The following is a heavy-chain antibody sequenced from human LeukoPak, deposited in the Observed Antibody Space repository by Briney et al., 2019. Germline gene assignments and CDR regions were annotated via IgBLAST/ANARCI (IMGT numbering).Heavy chain of an antibody. V-gene: IGHV1-46*03. CDR1: GHTFTSYY. J-gene: IGHJ5*02. CDR3: ASYLPGGGDGNWFDP. CDR2: INPSGGST. Sequence: ASVKVSCKASGHTFTSYYMHWVRQAPGQGLEWMGIINPSGGSTSYAQKFQGRVTMTRDTSTSTVYMELSSLRSEGTAVYYCASYLPGGGDGNWFDPWGQGTLVTVSS. D-gene: IGHD2-21*01.